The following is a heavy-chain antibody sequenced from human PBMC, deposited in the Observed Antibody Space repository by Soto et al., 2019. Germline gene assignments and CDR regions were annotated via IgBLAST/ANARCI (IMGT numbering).Heavy chain of an antibody. CDR3: ARDAYPLDHYDSSGYVGGRGPYNWFDP. V-gene: IGHV1-69*13. J-gene: IGHJ5*02. D-gene: IGHD3-22*01. CDR2: IIPIFGTA. CDR1: GGTFSSYA. Sequence: ASVKVSCKASGGTFSSYAISWVRQAPGQGLEWMGGIIPIFGTANYAQKFQGRVTITADESTSTAYMELSSLRSEDTAVYYCARDAYPLDHYDSSGYVGGRGPYNWFDPWGQGTLVTVSS.